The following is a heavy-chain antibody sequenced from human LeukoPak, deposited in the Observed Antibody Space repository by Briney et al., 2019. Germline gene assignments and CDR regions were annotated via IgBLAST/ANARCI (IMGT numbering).Heavy chain of an antibody. V-gene: IGHV1-2*04. CDR3: ASVSVAVDFDY. CDR2: INPNSSGT. Sequence: ASVKVCCKASGYTFTGYYMNWVRRSPGHGLEWMGWINPNSSGTKYAHKFQAWVTMTRHTSISTAYMELRRLRSDDTAVYYCASVSVAVDFDYWGQGTLVTVSS. J-gene: IGHJ4*02. CDR1: GYTFTGYY. D-gene: IGHD6-19*01.